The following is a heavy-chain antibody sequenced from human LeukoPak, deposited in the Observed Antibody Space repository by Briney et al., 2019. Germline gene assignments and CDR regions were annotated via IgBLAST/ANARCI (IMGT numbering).Heavy chain of an antibody. J-gene: IGHJ6*04. D-gene: IGHD3-10*02. CDR2: IKQDGSEK. CDR3: AELGITMIGGV. CDR1: GFTFSTYW. V-gene: IGHV3-7*01. Sequence: GGSLRLSCAASGFTFSTYWMTWVRQAPGKGLEWVANIKQDGSEKYFVDSVKGRFTISRDNANNSLYLQMNSLRAEDTAVYYCAELGITMIGGVWGKGTTVTISS.